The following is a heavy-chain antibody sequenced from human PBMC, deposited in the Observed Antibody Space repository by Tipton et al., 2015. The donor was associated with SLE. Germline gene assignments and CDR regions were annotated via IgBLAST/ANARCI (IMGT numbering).Heavy chain of an antibody. CDR1: GFTFSSYA. D-gene: IGHD3-10*01. V-gene: IGHV3-7*03. CDR2: IKQDGSEK. CDR3: ARYSFRGVIMNAFDI. J-gene: IGHJ3*02. Sequence: SLRLSCAASGFTFSSYAMHWVRQAPGKGLEWVANIKQDGSEKYYVDSVKGRFTISRDNAKNSLYLQMNSLRAEDTAVYYCARYSFRGVIMNAFDIWGQGKMVTVSS.